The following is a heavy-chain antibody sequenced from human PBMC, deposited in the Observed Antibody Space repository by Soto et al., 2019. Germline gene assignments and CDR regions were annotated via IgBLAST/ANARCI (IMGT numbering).Heavy chain of an antibody. J-gene: IGHJ6*02. CDR1: GGSISSVHYR. Sequence: QVQLQESGPGLVRPSQTLSLTCTVSGGSISSVHYRWTWIRPTPGQGLEWIGYIHYSGSVYSNPSLKRPVTMSVDTSKNMFSLKTSSVTAADTAVYFCVRDNDCADRDYYGLDVWGQGTTVTVSS. CDR2: IHYSGSV. V-gene: IGHV4-30-4*01. D-gene: IGHD1-1*01. CDR3: VRDNDCADRDYYGLDV.